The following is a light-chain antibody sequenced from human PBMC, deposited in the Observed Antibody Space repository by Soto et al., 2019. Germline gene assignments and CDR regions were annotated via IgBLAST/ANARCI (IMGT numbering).Light chain of an antibody. Sequence: EVVLTQSPGTLSLSPGERATLSCRASQSVSSSYLAWYQQKPGQAPRLLIYGASSRATGIPDRFSGSGSGTDFTLTISRLAPEDFAVYYCQQYGSSRWTLGQGTKVDIK. V-gene: IGKV3-20*01. CDR3: QQYGSSRWT. CDR2: GAS. J-gene: IGKJ1*01. CDR1: QSVSSSY.